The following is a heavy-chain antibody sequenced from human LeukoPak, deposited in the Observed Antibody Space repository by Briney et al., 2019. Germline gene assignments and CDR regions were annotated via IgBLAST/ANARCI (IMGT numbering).Heavy chain of an antibody. V-gene: IGHV3-21*01. CDR1: GFTFSSYS. CDR3: ARDLVLSGFDY. J-gene: IGHJ4*02. Sequence: GGSLRLSCAASGFTFSSYSLNWVRQAPGKGLEWGSSISSTSNYIFYADSVKGRFTVSRDNAKNSLYLQMNSLRAEDSAVYYCARDLVLSGFDYWGQGTLVTVSS. CDR2: ISSTSNYI. D-gene: IGHD2-8*01.